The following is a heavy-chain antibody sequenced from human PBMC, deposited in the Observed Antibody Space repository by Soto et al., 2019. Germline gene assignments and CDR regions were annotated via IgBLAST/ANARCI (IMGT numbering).Heavy chain of an antibody. J-gene: IGHJ4*02. D-gene: IGHD1-26*01. CDR2: IYSGGTT. CDR3: AGGGTYELFDY. Sequence: GGSLRLSCAASGFTVTSNYMSWVRQAPGKGLEWVSIIYSGGTTYYADSVKGRFTITRDNSKNTLYLQMNSLRAEDTALYYCAGGGTYELFDYWGQGTLVTVSS. CDR1: GFTVTSNY. V-gene: IGHV3-53*01.